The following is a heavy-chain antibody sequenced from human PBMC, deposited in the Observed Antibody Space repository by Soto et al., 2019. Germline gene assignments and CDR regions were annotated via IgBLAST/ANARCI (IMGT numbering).Heavy chain of an antibody. J-gene: IGHJ4*02. Sequence: GGSLRLSCAACGFTFSGSAIHWVRQASWKGLEWVGRIRSKADNYATAYAASVKGRFTISRDDSKNTAFLQMNRLKTEDTAVYYCSSWTPGQTKDYWSQGSRVNVSS. V-gene: IGHV3-73*01. D-gene: IGHD3-10*01. CDR2: IRSKADNYAT. CDR1: GFTFSGSA. CDR3: SSWTPGQTKDY.